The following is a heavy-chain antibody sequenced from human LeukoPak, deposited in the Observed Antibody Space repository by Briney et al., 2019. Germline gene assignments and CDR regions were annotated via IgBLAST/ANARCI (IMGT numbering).Heavy chain of an antibody. D-gene: IGHD2-2*01. V-gene: IGHV4-59*01. J-gene: IGHJ4*02. CDR2: IYYTGRP. CDR3: ARWYCISGTCYYLDY. Sequence: SEALSLTCTASGDSISSYYWSWIRQPPGRGLEYIGHIYYTGRPDYNPSLKSRVTMSVDTSKNQFSLKLNSVTAADTAVYYCARWYCISGTCYYLDYWGQGTLVTVSS. CDR1: GDSISSYY.